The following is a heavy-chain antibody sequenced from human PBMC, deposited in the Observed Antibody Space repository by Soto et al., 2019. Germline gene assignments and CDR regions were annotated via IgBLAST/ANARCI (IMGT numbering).Heavy chain of an antibody. V-gene: IGHV3-23*01. D-gene: IGHD1-26*01. CDR2: ISGSGGST. CDR3: ARDPSHSYYTLFYYFDY. CDR1: GFTFSSYA. Sequence: GGSLRLSCAASGFTFSSYAMSRVRQAPGKGLEWVSAISGSGGSTYYADSVKGRFTISRDDSKSTLYLQMNSLRAEDTAVYYCARDPSHSYYTLFYYFDYWGQGTLVTVSS. J-gene: IGHJ4*02.